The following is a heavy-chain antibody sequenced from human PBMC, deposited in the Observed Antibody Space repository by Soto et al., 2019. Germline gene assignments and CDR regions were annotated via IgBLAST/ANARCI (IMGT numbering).Heavy chain of an antibody. CDR2: INHSGST. V-gene: IGHV4-34*01. D-gene: IGHD3-3*01. J-gene: IGHJ5*02. CDR1: GGSFSGYY. CDR3: ARGQILAYYDFWSGRPYWFDP. Sequence: SETLSLTCAVYGGSFSGYYWSWIRQPPGKGLEWIGEINHSGSTNYNPSLKSRVTISVDTSKNQFPLKLSSVTAADTAVYYCARGQILAYYDFWSGRPYWFDPWGQGTLVTVSS.